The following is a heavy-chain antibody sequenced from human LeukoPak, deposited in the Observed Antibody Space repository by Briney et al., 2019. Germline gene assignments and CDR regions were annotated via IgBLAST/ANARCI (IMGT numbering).Heavy chain of an antibody. CDR1: GFTFDDYA. Sequence: PGGSLRLSCAASGFTFDDYAMHWVRQAPGKGLEWVSGISWNSGSIGYADSGKGRFTISRDNAKNSLYLQMNSLRAEDTALYYCAKDSGEMATRGVDYWGQGTLVTVSS. V-gene: IGHV3-9*01. CDR2: ISWNSGSI. CDR3: AKDSGEMATRGVDY. J-gene: IGHJ4*02. D-gene: IGHD5-24*01.